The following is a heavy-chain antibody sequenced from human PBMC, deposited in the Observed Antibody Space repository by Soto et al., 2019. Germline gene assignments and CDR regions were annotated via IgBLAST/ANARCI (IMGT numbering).Heavy chain of an antibody. Sequence: PGGSLRLSCAASGFTFSSYWMSWVRQAPGKGPEWVANIKQDGSEKYYVDSVKGRFTISRDNAKNSLYLQMNSLRAEDTAVYYCARANDILTGYYLDYWGQGTLVTVSS. CDR3: ARANDILTGYYLDY. CDR2: IKQDGSEK. D-gene: IGHD3-9*01. V-gene: IGHV3-7*01. J-gene: IGHJ4*02. CDR1: GFTFSSYW.